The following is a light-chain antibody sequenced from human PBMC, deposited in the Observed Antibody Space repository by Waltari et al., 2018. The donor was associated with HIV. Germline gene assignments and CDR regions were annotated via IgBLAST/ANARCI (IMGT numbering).Light chain of an antibody. Sequence: DIQLTQSPSFLSASVGDSVTITCRASQDINRYLAWYQQEPGKAPNLLISAASTLLSGVPSRFSGSGSGTEFTLTISSLQPEDFATYYCQQLYRYPLTFGPGTTVDI. CDR3: QQLYRYPLT. J-gene: IGKJ3*01. CDR1: QDINRY. V-gene: IGKV1-9*01. CDR2: AAS.